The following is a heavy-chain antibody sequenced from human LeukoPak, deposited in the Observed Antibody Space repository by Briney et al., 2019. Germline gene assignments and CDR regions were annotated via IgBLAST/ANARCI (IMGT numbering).Heavy chain of an antibody. D-gene: IGHD1-26*01. J-gene: IGHJ4*02. Sequence: GVSLRLSCAASGFTFSSYEMNWVRQAPGKGLEWVSYISSSGSTIYYADSVKGRFTISRDNAKNSLYLQMNNLSAEDTAVYYCARDWVGAKDGSSDYWGQGTLVTVSS. V-gene: IGHV3-48*03. CDR2: ISSSGSTI. CDR1: GFTFSSYE. CDR3: ARDWVGAKDGSSDY.